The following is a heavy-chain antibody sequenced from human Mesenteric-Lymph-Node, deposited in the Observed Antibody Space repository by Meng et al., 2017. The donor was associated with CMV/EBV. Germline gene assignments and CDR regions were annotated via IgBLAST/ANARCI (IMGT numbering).Heavy chain of an antibody. CDR2: ITGSGRSS. D-gene: IGHD3-22*01. Sequence: SGFTFSNYAMNWVRQAPGKGLEWVSGITGSGRSSYYADSVKGRFTISRDNSKNTLYLQMNSLRAEDTAVYYCAKDAAEVYYDRTGYFDWGQGTLVTVSS. CDR1: GFTFSNYA. CDR3: AKDAAEVYYDRTGYFD. V-gene: IGHV3-23*01. J-gene: IGHJ4*02.